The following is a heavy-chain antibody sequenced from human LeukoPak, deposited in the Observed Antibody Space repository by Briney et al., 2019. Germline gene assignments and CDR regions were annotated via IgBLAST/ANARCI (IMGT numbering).Heavy chain of an antibody. CDR1: GFIFSGYE. CDR3: ARAICPPNCSSTICYLDY. CDR2: ISRYSRTI. V-gene: IGHV3-48*03. J-gene: IGHJ4*02. Sequence: GGSLRLSCAASGFIFSGYEMNWVRQAPGKGLEWVSSISRYSRTIDYADSVRGRFTISRDNPENSPYLQMNSLRAEDTAVYYCARAICPPNCSSTICYLDYWGQGTLVTVSS. D-gene: IGHD2-2*01.